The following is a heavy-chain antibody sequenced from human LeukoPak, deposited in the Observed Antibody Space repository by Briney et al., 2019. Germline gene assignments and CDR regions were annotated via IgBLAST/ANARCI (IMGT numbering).Heavy chain of an antibody. V-gene: IGHV3-33*05. D-gene: IGHD1-26*01. CDR1: GFTFSSYG. Sequence: PGGSLRLSCAASGFTFSSYGMHWVRQAPGKGLEWVAVISYDGSNKYYADSVKGRLTISRDNAKNSLYLQMNSLRAEDTAVYYCARDSGSYGYYYMDVWGKGTTVTISS. J-gene: IGHJ6*03. CDR3: ARDSGSYGYYYMDV. CDR2: ISYDGSNK.